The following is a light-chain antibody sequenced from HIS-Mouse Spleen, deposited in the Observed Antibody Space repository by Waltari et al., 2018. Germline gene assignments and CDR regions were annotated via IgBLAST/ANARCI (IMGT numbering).Light chain of an antibody. J-gene: IGKJ2*01. CDR1: QCISSW. CDR2: KAS. V-gene: IGKV1-5*03. CDR3: QQYNSYSYT. Sequence: IQMTQSPSTLSASVGERVTITCRASQCISSWLAWYQQKPGKAPKILIYKASSLESGAPSRFTGSGSGTEFTLTISSLQSDDFATYYCQQYNSYSYTFGQGTKLEIK.